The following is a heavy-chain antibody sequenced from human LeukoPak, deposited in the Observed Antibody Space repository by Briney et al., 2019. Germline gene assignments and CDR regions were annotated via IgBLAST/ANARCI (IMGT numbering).Heavy chain of an antibody. Sequence: GGSLRLSCAASGFTFSNAWMSWVRQAPGKGLEWVGRIKSKTDGGTTDYAAPVKGRFTISRDDSKNTLYLQMSSLKTEDTAVYYCTTVHCGGDCYPVDYWGQGTLVTVSS. CDR2: IKSKTDGGTT. V-gene: IGHV3-15*01. CDR1: GFTFSNAW. CDR3: TTVHCGGDCYPVDY. D-gene: IGHD2-21*02. J-gene: IGHJ4*02.